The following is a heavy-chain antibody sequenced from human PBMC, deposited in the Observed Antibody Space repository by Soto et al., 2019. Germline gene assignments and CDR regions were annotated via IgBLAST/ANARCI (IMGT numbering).Heavy chain of an antibody. CDR3: ARVYDYGSGSYWEY. CDR2: INAGNGNT. D-gene: IGHD3-10*01. CDR1: GYTFTSYA. J-gene: IGHJ4*02. Sequence: QVPLVQSGAEVKKPEASVKVSCKASGYTFTSYAMHWVRQAPGQRLEWMGWINAGNGNTKYSQKFQGRVTITRDTSAITAYMYLSSLRSEDTAVYYCARVYDYGSGSYWEYWGQGTLVTVSS. V-gene: IGHV1-3*01.